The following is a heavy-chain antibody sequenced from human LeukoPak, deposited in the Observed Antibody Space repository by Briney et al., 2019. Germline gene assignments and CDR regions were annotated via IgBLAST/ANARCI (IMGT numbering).Heavy chain of an antibody. CDR3: ARGYCSSTSCLRDYYGMDV. V-gene: IGHV4-4*07. D-gene: IGHD2-2*01. Sequence: SETLSLTCTVSGGSISSYYWSWIRQPAGKGLEWIGRIYTSGSTNYNPSPKSRVTMSVDTSKNQFSLKLSSVTAADTAVYYCARGYCSSTSCLRDYYGMDVWGQGATVTVSS. CDR1: GGSISSYY. CDR2: IYTSGST. J-gene: IGHJ6*02.